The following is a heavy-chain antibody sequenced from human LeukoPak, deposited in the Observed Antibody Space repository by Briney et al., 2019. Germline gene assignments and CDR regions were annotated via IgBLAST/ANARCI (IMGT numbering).Heavy chain of an antibody. CDR3: ARSRCPDSSGCREIDS. Sequence: ASVKVSCKASGYTFTSYYMHWVRQAPGQGLEWMGIINPSGGSTSYAQKFQDRVTITADEPTSTAYMELSSLRSEDTAVYYCARSRCPDSSGCREIDSWGQGSLVTVSS. CDR2: INPSGGST. J-gene: IGHJ4*02. CDR1: GYTFTSYY. D-gene: IGHD6-19*01. V-gene: IGHV1-46*01.